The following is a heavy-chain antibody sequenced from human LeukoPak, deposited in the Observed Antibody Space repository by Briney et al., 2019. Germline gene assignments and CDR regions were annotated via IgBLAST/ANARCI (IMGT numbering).Heavy chain of an antibody. Sequence: GGSLRLSCAASGFTFSTYAVNWVRQAPGKGLEWVSTIGGSGGSTYYADSVKGRFTISGDNSKNTLYLQMSSLRAEDTAVYYCAKDRGRYYDSSGYYWGYYFDSWGQGILVTVST. J-gene: IGHJ4*02. D-gene: IGHD3-22*01. CDR1: GFTFSTYA. V-gene: IGHV3-23*01. CDR2: IGGSGGST. CDR3: AKDRGRYYDSSGYYWGYYFDS.